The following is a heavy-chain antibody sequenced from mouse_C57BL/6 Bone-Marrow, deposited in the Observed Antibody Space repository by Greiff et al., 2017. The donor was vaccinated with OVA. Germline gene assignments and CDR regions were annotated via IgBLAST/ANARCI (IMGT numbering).Heavy chain of an antibody. CDR3: ARSNYGSSYRWFAY. CDR1: GYAFTNYL. Sequence: VQLQQSGAELVRPGTSVKVSCKASGYAFTNYLIEWVKQRPGQGLEWIGVINPGSGGTNYNEKFKGKATLTADKSSSTAYMPLSSLTSEDSAVYFCARSNYGSSYRWFAYWGQGTLVTVSA. V-gene: IGHV1-54*01. J-gene: IGHJ3*01. CDR2: INPGSGGT. D-gene: IGHD1-1*01.